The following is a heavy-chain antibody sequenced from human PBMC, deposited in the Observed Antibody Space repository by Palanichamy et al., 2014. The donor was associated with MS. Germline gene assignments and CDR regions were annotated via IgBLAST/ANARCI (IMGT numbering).Heavy chain of an antibody. J-gene: IGHJ5*02. CDR2: ISAYNGNT. CDR3: ARDSRAVRGAPSDWFDP. CDR1: GYSFTNYG. Sequence: QVQLVQSGAEVKKPGASVKVSCKTSGYSFTNYGITWVRQAPGQGLEWMGWISAYNGNTDYAQRVQGRVTMTTDTSTGTAYMELRSLRSDDTAVYHCARDSRAVRGAPSDWFDPWGQGTLATVSS. V-gene: IGHV1-18*04. D-gene: IGHD3-10*01.